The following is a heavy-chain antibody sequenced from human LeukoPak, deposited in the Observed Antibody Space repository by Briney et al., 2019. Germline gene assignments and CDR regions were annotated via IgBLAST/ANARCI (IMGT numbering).Heavy chain of an antibody. CDR2: IYPGDSDT. CDR3: ARLNSNSYNYYYGLDV. Sequence: GESLRISCKGSGYSFTSYWIGWVRQMPGKGLEWMGIIYPGDSDTRYSLSFQGRATISADKSTSTTYLQWSSLKASDTAVYYCARLNSNSYNYYYGLDVWGQGTTVTVSS. J-gene: IGHJ6*02. CDR1: GYSFTSYW. V-gene: IGHV5-51*01. D-gene: IGHD4-4*01.